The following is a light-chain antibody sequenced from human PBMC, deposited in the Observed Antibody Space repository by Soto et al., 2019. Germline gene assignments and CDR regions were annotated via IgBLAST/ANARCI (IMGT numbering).Light chain of an antibody. CDR2: GNN. V-gene: IGLV1-40*01. Sequence: QSVLTQPPSVSGAPGQRVTISCTGSSSNFGAGNDVQWYQQLPGTAPKLLIFGNNNRPSGVPDRFSGSKSGTSASLAISGLQAGDEADYYCQSYDSSLRGYVFGTGTKLTVL. CDR3: QSYDSSLRGYV. J-gene: IGLJ1*01. CDR1: SSNFGAGND.